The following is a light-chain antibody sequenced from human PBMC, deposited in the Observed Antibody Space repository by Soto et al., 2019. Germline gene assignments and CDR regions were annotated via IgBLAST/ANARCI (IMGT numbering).Light chain of an antibody. V-gene: IGKV1-8*01. CDR1: QGISSY. CDR3: QQYYSYPWT. Sequence: AIRMTQSPSSFSASTGDRVTITCRASQGISSYLAWYQQNPGKAPKLLIYAASTLQSGVPSRFSGSGSGTDFTLTISCLQSEEFATYYCQQYYSYPWTFGQGTKVEIK. J-gene: IGKJ1*01. CDR2: AAS.